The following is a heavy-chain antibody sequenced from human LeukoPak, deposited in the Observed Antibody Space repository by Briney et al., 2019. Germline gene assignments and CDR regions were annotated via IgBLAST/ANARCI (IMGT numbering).Heavy chain of an antibody. J-gene: IGHJ4*02. CDR1: GFNFNTYG. Sequence: PGGSLRLSCAASGFNFNTYGMSWVRQTPGKGLEWLSYISGSSSTIYYADSVKGRFTISRDNAKNSLYLQMNSLRADDTAVYYCARDGDWKDEFDYWGQGTLVTVSS. V-gene: IGHV3-48*01. CDR2: ISGSSSTI. D-gene: IGHD1-1*01. CDR3: ARDGDWKDEFDY.